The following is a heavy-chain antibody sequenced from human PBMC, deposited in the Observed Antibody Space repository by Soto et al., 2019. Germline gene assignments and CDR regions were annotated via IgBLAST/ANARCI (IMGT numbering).Heavy chain of an antibody. V-gene: IGHV1-69*13. CDR1: GGTFSSYA. J-gene: IGHJ6*02. CDR2: IIPIFGTA. D-gene: IGHD3-3*01. Sequence: GASVKVSCKASGGTFSSYAISWVRQAPGQGLEWMGGIIPIFGTANYAQKFQGRVTITADESTSTAYMELSSLRSEDTAVYYCARVFNDFWSGYLGPAYYYGMDVWGQGTTVTVSS. CDR3: ARVFNDFWSGYLGPAYYYGMDV.